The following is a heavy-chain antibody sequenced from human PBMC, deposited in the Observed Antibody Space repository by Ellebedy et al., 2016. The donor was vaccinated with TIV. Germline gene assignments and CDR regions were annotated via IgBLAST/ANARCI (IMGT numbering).Heavy chain of an antibody. CDR1: GYIFSKYA. CDR2: INPGNGNT. D-gene: IGHD1/OR15-1a*01. V-gene: IGHV1-3*01. J-gene: IGHJ4*02. CDR3: ANGAGGTSYFDF. Sequence: ASVKVSXXASGYIFSKYAIYWVRQAPGRRLEWMGWINPGNGNTYYSQKFQGRVTMTRDTTATTAYMELNSLTSEDTAVYYCANGAGGTSYFDFWGQGTLVTVSS.